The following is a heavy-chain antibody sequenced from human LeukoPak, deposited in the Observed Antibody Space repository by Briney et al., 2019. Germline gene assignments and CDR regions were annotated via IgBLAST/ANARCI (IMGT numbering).Heavy chain of an antibody. D-gene: IGHD3-10*01. CDR3: AKRDRNYYGSGSYPPLDN. V-gene: IGHV3-23*01. Sequence: PGGSLRLSCAASGFTFNSYAMSWVRQAPGKGLEWVSSVSGNGGSTYYADSVKGRFTISRDNSKNTLFLQMNSLRAEDTAVYYCAKRDRNYYGSGSYPPLDNWGQGTLVTVSS. CDR1: GFTFNSYA. CDR2: VSGNGGST. J-gene: IGHJ4*02.